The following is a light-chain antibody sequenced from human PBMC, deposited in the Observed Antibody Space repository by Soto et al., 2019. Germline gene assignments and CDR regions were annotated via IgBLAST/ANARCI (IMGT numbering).Light chain of an antibody. CDR2: EVS. J-gene: IGLJ3*02. Sequence: SAPTQPASVSGSPGQSITISCTGTSSDVGSYNLVSWYQQHPGKAPKLMIYEVSKRPSGVSNRFSGSKSGNTASLTISGLQAEDEADYYCCSYAGSSTWVFGGGTKLTVL. CDR3: CSYAGSSTWV. CDR1: SSDVGSYNL. V-gene: IGLV2-23*02.